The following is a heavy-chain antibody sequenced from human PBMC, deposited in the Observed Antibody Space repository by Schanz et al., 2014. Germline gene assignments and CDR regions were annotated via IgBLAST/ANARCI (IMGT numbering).Heavy chain of an antibody. V-gene: IGHV3-7*03. CDR1: GFTFSSYW. CDR2: IEGDGTRT. Sequence: DVQLVESGGTLVQPGGSLIISCAASGFTFSSYWMVWLRQAPGKGLEWVANIEGDGTRTYYVDSVKGRFTISRDNSDNTLFLQMNSLRAEDTAVYYCAKVREWWPYYFDYWGQGTLVTVSS. D-gene: IGHD2-15*01. J-gene: IGHJ4*02. CDR3: AKVREWWPYYFDY.